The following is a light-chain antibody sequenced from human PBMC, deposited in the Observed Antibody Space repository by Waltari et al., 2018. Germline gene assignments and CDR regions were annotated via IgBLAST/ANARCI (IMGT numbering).Light chain of an antibody. CDR3: QHYVNLPVT. V-gene: IGKV3-20*01. CDR1: QSVGRS. CDR2: DTA. J-gene: IGKJ1*01. Sequence: EIVLTQSPGTLSLSPGVRATLSCRASQSVGRSLAWYQQKPGQAPRLLIYDTAIRATGTPGRFSGSGSGTDFSLAISSLEPEDFAVYFCQHYVNLPVTFGQGTKVEI.